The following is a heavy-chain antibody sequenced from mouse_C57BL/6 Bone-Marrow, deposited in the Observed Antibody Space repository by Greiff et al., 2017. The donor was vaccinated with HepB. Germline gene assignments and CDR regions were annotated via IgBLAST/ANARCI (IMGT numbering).Heavy chain of an antibody. J-gene: IGHJ4*01. Sequence: QVQLQQPGAELVKPGASVKLSCKASGYTFTSYWMHWVKQRPGQGLEWIGMIHPNSGSTNYNEKFKSKATLTVDKSSSTAYMQLSSLTSEDSAVYYCARSSITTVVATKYYAMDCWGQGTSVTVSS. CDR1: GYTFTSYW. CDR2: IHPNSGST. CDR3: ARSSITTVVATKYYAMDC. V-gene: IGHV1-64*01. D-gene: IGHD1-1*01.